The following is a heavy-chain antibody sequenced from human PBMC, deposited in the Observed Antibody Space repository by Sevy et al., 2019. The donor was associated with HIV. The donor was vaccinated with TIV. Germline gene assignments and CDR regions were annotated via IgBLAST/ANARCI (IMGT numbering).Heavy chain of an antibody. D-gene: IGHD5-12*01. J-gene: IGHJ6*02. Sequence: QLGGSLRLSCAASGFTFSSYSMNWVRQAPGKGLEWLSYIDSRSSNIYYADSVKGRFTVSRDNAKNSLYVQMNSLRGEDTAVYYCAREGGYTDQGMDVWGQGTTVTVSS. CDR1: GFTFSSYS. CDR2: IDSRSSNI. V-gene: IGHV3-48*01. CDR3: AREGGYTDQGMDV.